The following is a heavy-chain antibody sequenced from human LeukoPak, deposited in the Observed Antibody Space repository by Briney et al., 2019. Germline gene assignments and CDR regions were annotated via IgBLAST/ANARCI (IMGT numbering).Heavy chain of an antibody. D-gene: IGHD2-15*01. Sequence: ASVKVSCKASGYXFTNFGISWVRQAPGQGLEWMGWISPYNGNTDYPQKLRGRVTMTTDTSTRTAYMELRSLRSDDTAVYYCARGGVGHCSGGSCPTSWFDPWGQGTLVTVSS. V-gene: IGHV1-18*01. J-gene: IGHJ5*02. CDR3: ARGGVGHCSGGSCPTSWFDP. CDR2: ISPYNGNT. CDR1: GYXFTNFG.